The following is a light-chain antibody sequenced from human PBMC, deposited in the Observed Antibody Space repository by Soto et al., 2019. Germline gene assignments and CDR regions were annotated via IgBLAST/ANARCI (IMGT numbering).Light chain of an antibody. V-gene: IGKV1-5*03. J-gene: IGKJ1*01. CDR3: QQYNTFWT. Sequence: DIQMTQSPFTLSASVGDRDTITCRASQSISTWLAWFQQKPGKAPNLLIYRASRLETGVPSRFSGTGSGTQFTLTINNLQPEDFATYYCQQYNTFWTFGQGTKVEV. CDR1: QSISTW. CDR2: RAS.